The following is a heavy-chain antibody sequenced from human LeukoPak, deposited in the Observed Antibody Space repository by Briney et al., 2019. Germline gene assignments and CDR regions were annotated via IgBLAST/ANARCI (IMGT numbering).Heavy chain of an antibody. J-gene: IGHJ3*01. CDR2: INADGSTA. CDR1: GFTFGNSW. D-gene: IGHD1-14*01. CDR3: VVVVEPPDSNGFDV. V-gene: IGHV3-74*01. Sequence: GGPLRLSCGASGFTFGNSWVHWVRQATGKGLVGVSLINADGSTATYADSVKGRFTISRDNARNTLSLQMNSLTIEDTAVYYCVVVVEPPDSNGFDVWGQGTMITVSS.